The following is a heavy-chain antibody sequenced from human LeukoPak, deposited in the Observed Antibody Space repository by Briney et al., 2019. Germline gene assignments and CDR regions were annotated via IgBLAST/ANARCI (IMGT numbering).Heavy chain of an antibody. D-gene: IGHD3-3*01. V-gene: IGHV3-30-3*01. CDR1: GFTFSSYA. CDR2: ISYDGSNK. J-gene: IGHJ4*02. Sequence: GGSLRLSCAASGFTFSSYAMHWVRQAPGKGLEWVAVISYDGSNKYYADSVKGRFTISRDNSKNTLYLQMNSLRAEDTAVYYCARDSDDFWSGPGAYWGQGTLVTVSS. CDR3: ARDSDDFWSGPGAY.